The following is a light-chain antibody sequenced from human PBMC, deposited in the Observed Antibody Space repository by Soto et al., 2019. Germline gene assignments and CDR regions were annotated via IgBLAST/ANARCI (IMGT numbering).Light chain of an antibody. CDR1: SSDVGGYSF. CDR2: GVK. CDR3: SSYTTSYFYV. J-gene: IGLJ1*01. V-gene: IGLV2-14*01. Sequence: QSVLTQPPSASGSPGQSVTISCTGTSSDVGGYSFVSWYQQHPGKAPKLLIYGVKNRPSGVSYRFSASKSAFTASLTISGLQAEDEAHYYCSSYTTSYFYVFGPGTKVTVL.